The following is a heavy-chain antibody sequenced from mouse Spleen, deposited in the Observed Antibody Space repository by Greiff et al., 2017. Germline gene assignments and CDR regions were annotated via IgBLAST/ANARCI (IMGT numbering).Heavy chain of an antibody. Sequence: VKLVESGAELVKPGASVKISCKASGYAFSSYWMNWVKQRPGKGLEWIGQIYPGDGDTNYNGKFKGKATLTADKSSSTAYMQLSSLTSEDSAVYFCARDNGRPRRFDYWGQGTTLTVSS. V-gene: IGHV1-80*01. D-gene: IGHD1-1*02. CDR3: ARDNGRPRRFDY. CDR2: IYPGDGDT. CDR1: GYAFSSYW. J-gene: IGHJ2*01.